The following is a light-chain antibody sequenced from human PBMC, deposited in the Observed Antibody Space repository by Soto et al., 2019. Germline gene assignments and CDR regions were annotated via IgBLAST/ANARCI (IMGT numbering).Light chain of an antibody. CDR1: QSLSSN. CDR3: QQYKNWPWT. J-gene: IGKJ1*01. V-gene: IGKV3-15*01. CDR2: GAS. Sequence: DIVMTQSPATLSVSPGERATLSCRASQSLSSNLAWYQQKPGQAPRLLIYGASTRATGIPARFSGSGSGTEFTLTISSLQSEDFAVYYCQQYKNWPWTVGQGTKVEI.